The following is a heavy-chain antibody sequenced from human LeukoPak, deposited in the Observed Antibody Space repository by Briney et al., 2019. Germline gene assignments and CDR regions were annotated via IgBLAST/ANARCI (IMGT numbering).Heavy chain of an antibody. Sequence: GSLRLSCAASGFTFDDYGMSWVRQAPGKGLEWIGEINHSGSTNYNPSLKSRVTISVDTSKNQFSLKLSSVTAADTAVYYCAAPSSWYEEEDYWGQGTLVTVSS. CDR2: INHSGST. D-gene: IGHD6-13*01. J-gene: IGHJ4*02. CDR3: AAPSSWYEEEDY. CDR1: GFTFDDYG. V-gene: IGHV4-34*08.